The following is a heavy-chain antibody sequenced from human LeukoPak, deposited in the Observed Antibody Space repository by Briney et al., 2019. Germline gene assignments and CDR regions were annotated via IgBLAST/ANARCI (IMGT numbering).Heavy chain of an antibody. CDR2: IYYSWNT. D-gene: IGHD1-1*01. J-gene: IGHJ3*02. Sequence: PSETLSLTCTVSGGSISSYYWSWIRQPPGKGLELIGYIYYSWNTNYNPSLKSRVTISVDTSKNQFSLKLSSVTAADTAVYYCARDRNNWNEHDAFDIWGQGTIVTVSS. CDR3: ARDRNNWNEHDAFDI. CDR1: GGSISSYY. V-gene: IGHV4-59*01.